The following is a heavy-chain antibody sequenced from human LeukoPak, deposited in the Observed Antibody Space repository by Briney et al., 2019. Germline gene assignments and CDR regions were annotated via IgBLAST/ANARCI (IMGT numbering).Heavy chain of an antibody. D-gene: IGHD4-17*01. V-gene: IGHV3-66*01. J-gene: IGHJ4*02. CDR2: IYSGGNT. CDR1: GFTVSSSY. Sequence: GSLRLSCAAFGFTVSSSYMSWVRQAPGKGLEWVSVIYSGGNTYYADFVKGRFTISRDNSKNSLFLQMNSLRAEDTALYYCVYGDFVRTVNYFDYWGQGTLVTVSS. CDR3: VYGDFVRTVNYFDY.